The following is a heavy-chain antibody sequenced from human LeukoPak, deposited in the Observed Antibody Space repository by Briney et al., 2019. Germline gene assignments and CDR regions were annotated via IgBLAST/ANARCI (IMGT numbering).Heavy chain of an antibody. Sequence: ASVKVSCKASGYIFTDYYMHWVRQAPGQELGWMGRINPNSGGTNYAQKFQGRVTMTRDTSISTAYMELRSLRSDDTAVYYCARSEKAYCGGVCDNYHMDVWGRGTTVTVSS. CDR3: ARSEKAYCGGVCDNYHMDV. D-gene: IGHD2-21*02. V-gene: IGHV1/OR15-1*04. CDR2: INPNSGGT. CDR1: GYIFTDYY. J-gene: IGHJ6*03.